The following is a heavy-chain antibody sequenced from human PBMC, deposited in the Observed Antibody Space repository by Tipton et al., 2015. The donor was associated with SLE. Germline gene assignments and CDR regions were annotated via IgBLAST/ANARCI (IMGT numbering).Heavy chain of an antibody. J-gene: IGHJ4*02. D-gene: IGHD3-22*01. CDR1: GDSISSGYY. Sequence: TLSLTCAVSGDSISSGYYWGWIRQPPGKGLEWIGYFYGGSTSYNPSLRGRVTISGDTSKNQFSLTLNSVTAADTAVYFCARQPYYESPFDYWGQGTLVTVSS. CDR2: FYGGST. CDR3: ARQPYYESPFDY. V-gene: IGHV4-59*08.